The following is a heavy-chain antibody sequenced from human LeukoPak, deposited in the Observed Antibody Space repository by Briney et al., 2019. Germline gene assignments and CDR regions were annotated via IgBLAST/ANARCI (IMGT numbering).Heavy chain of an antibody. D-gene: IGHD3-22*01. V-gene: IGHV1-46*01. Sequence: ASVKVSCKASGYTFTSYYMHWVRQAPGQGLEWMGIINPSGGSTSYAQKFQGRVTMTRDTSTSTVYMELRSLRSDDTAVYYCARGAYDSSGYYSDAFDIWGQGTMVTVSS. CDR1: GYTFTSYY. CDR3: ARGAYDSSGYYSDAFDI. CDR2: INPSGGST. J-gene: IGHJ3*02.